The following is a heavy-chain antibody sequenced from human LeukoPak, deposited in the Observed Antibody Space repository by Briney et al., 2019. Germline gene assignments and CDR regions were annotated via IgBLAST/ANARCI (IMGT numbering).Heavy chain of an antibody. CDR3: ARSDRWLVLPFVDY. J-gene: IGHJ4*02. V-gene: IGHV3-30*04. D-gene: IGHD6-19*01. CDR1: GFTFSSYA. Sequence: GGSLRLSCAASGFTFSSYAMHWVRQAPGKGLEWVAVISYDGSNKYYADSVKGRFTISRDNSKNTLYLQMNSLRAEDTAVYYCARSDRWLVLPFVDYWGQGTLVTVSS. CDR2: ISYDGSNK.